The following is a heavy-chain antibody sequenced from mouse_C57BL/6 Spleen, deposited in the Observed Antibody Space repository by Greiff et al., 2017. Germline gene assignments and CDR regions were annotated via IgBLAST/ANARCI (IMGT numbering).Heavy chain of an antibody. V-gene: IGHV1-69*01. Sequence: QVQLQQSGAELVMPGASVKLSCKASGYTFTSYWMHWVKQRPGQGLECIGEIDPSDSYTNYNQKFKGKSTLTVDKSSSTAYMQLSSLTSEDSAVYYCARSRAMDYWGQGTSVTVSS. CDR2: IDPSDSYT. CDR1: GYTFTSYW. J-gene: IGHJ4*01. CDR3: ARSRAMDY.